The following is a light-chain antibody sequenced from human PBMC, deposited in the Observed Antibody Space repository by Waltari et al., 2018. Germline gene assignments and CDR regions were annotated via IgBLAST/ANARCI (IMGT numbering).Light chain of an antibody. Sequence: QSPLTQPASVSASPGQPITISCTGTSSDLGGYVYDSWYQQHPGRAPKLIIYEVDKRPSGISSRFSGSKSGNTASLTISGLQPEDEADYYCCSYTNSGTRVFGTGTKVTVL. CDR3: CSYTNSGTRV. CDR1: SSDLGGYVY. J-gene: IGLJ1*01. V-gene: IGLV2-14*03. CDR2: EVD.